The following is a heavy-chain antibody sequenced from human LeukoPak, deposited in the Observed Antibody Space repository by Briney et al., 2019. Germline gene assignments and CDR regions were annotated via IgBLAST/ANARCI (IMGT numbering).Heavy chain of an antibody. CDR1: GFTFSSYG. CDR2: IRYDGSNK. Sequence: PGGSLRLSCAAPGFTFSSYGMHWVRQAPGKGLEWVAFIRYDGSNKYYADSVNGRFTSSRDNSKTTLYLQMKSLRAEDTAVYYCAKDRYYYDSSGYGYYFDYWGQGTLVTVSS. D-gene: IGHD3-22*01. J-gene: IGHJ4*02. CDR3: AKDRYYYDSSGYGYYFDY. V-gene: IGHV3-30*02.